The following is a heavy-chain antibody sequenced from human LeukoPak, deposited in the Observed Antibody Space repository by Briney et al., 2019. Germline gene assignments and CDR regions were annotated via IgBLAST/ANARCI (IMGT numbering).Heavy chain of an antibody. CDR3: ARDLKRITMVRGVIGTVEWFDP. V-gene: IGHV4-39*07. CDR2: IYYSGST. J-gene: IGHJ5*02. Sequence: PSETLSLTCSVSGGSISTSSYYWGWIRQPPGKGLEWIGSIYYSGSTHYNPSLKSLVSLSLDTYKNQFSLKLSSVTAADTAVYYCARDLKRITMVRGVIGTVEWFDPWGQGTLVTVSS. CDR1: GGSISTSSYY. D-gene: IGHD3-10*01.